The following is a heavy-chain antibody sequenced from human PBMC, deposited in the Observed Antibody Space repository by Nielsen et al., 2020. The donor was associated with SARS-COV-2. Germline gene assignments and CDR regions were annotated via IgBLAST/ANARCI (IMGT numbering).Heavy chain of an antibody. V-gene: IGHV3-21*01. CDR2: ISSSSSYI. D-gene: IGHD3-10*01. CDR3: AKGFYGSGIYAFDI. Sequence: WIRQPPGEGLEWVSSISSSSSYIYYADSVKGRFTISRDNAKNSLYLQMNSLRAEDTAVYYCAKGFYGSGIYAFDIWGQGTMVTVSS. J-gene: IGHJ3*02.